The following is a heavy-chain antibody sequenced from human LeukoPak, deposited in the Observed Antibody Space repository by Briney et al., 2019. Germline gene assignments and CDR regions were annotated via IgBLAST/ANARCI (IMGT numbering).Heavy chain of an antibody. CDR2: ISKDGSMK. J-gene: IGHJ3*01. V-gene: IGHV3-30*04. CDR3: AGESFDF. CDR1: GFSFSNYA. Sequence: GRSLRLSCAASGFSFSNYAMDWVRQAPGKGLEWVAVISKDGSMKYYSDSVKGRFTVSRGNSIHTLYLEMNSLKTEDTAVYYCAGESFDFWSQGTMVTVSS.